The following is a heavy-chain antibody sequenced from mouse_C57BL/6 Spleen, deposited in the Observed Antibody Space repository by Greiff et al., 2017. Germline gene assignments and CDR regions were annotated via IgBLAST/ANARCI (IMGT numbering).Heavy chain of an antibody. CDR2: IDPSDSYT. V-gene: IGHV1-69*01. J-gene: IGHJ2*01. Sequence: QVQLKQPGAELVMPGASVKLSCKASGYTFTSYWMHWVKQRPGQGLEWIGEIDPSDSYTNYNQKFKGKSTLTVDKSSSTAYMQLSSLTSEDSAVYYCARPGNYYGMDYWGQGTTLTVSS. D-gene: IGHD1-1*01. CDR1: GYTFTSYW. CDR3: ARPGNYYGMDY.